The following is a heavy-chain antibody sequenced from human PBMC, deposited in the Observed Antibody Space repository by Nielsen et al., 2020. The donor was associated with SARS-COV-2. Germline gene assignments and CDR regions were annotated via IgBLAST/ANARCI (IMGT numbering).Heavy chain of an antibody. CDR3: AREGGSSWYDYYYYMDV. J-gene: IGHJ6*03. CDR1: GYTFTSYG. V-gene: IGHV1-8*02. Sequence: ASVKVSCKTSGYTFTSYGISWVRQAPGQGLEWMGWMNPNSGNTGYAQKFQGRVTMTRNTSISTAYMELSSLRSEDTAVYYCAREGGSSWYDYYYYMDVWGKGTTVTVSS. D-gene: IGHD6-13*01. CDR2: MNPNSGNT.